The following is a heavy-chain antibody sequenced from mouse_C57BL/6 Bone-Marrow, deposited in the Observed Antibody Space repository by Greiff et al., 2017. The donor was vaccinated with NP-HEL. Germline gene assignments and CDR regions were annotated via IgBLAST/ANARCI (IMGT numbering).Heavy chain of an antibody. CDR1: GYTFNSYW. Sequence: QVQLQQPGAELVRPGTSVKLSCKASGYTFNSYWMHWVKQRPGQGLEWIGMIDPSDSYTNYTQKFQGKATLTVDTSSNTAYLQLSSLTSEDSAVYCCAIDDSNFFADWGKGTLVTGSA. J-gene: IGHJ3*01. CDR2: IDPSDSYT. CDR3: AIDDSNFFAD. V-gene: IGHV1-59*01. D-gene: IGHD2-5*01.